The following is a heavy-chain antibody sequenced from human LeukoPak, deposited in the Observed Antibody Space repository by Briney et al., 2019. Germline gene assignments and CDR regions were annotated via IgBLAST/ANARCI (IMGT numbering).Heavy chain of an antibody. V-gene: IGHV3-21*01. D-gene: IGHD3-16*01. CDR1: GFRFSTYW. J-gene: IGHJ4*02. Sequence: GGSLRLSCAASGFRFSTYWMSWVRQAPGKGLEWVSSITGDCKYITYADSVKGRFTISRDNAKNSLYLQVASLRGDDTATYYCAREGNDYYYDQWGQGTLVTVSP. CDR3: AREGNDYYYDQ. CDR2: ITGDCKYI.